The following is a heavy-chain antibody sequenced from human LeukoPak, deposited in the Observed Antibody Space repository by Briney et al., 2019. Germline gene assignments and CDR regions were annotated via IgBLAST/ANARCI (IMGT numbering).Heavy chain of an antibody. J-gene: IGHJ4*02. Sequence: GGSLRLSCAASGFTVSSNYMSWVRQAPGKGLEWVSVIYSGGSTYYADSVKGRFTISRDNSKNTLYLQMNSLRAEDTAVYYCAGNPIVGATYYFDYWGQGTLVTVSS. V-gene: IGHV3-53*01. CDR2: IYSGGST. D-gene: IGHD1-26*01. CDR1: GFTVSSNY. CDR3: AGNPIVGATYYFDY.